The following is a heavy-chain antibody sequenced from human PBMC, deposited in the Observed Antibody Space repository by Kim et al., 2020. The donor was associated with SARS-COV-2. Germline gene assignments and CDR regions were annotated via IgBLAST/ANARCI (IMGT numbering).Heavy chain of an antibody. CDR1: GFSLSTSGMC. CDR2: IDWDDDK. CDR3: ARTRVEMATIVVYYYGMDV. D-gene: IGHD5-12*01. J-gene: IGHJ6*02. Sequence: SGPTLVNPTQTLTLTCTFSGFSLSTSGMCVSWIRQPPGKALEWLALIDWDDDKYYSTSLKTRLTISEDTSKNQVVLTMTNMDPVDTATYYCARTRVEMATIVVYYYGMDVWGQGTTVTVSS. V-gene: IGHV2-70*01.